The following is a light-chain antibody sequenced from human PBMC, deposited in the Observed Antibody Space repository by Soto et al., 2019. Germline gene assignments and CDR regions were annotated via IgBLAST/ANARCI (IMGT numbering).Light chain of an antibody. Sequence: DIQMTQSPSSLSASVGDRVTITCRASQSISSYLNWYQQKPGKAPKLLIYXXXXXXXXVPSRFSGSGYGTDFTLTISSLQTDDFATYYCQQYHSYRTLGQGPKVDI. V-gene: IGKV1-39*01. CDR2: XXX. CDR3: QQYHSYRT. CDR1: QSISSY. J-gene: IGKJ1*01.